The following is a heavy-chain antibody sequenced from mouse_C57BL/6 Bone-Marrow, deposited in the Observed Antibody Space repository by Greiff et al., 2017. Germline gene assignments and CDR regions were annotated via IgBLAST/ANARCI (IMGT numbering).Heavy chain of an antibody. CDR1: GFTFSSYG. CDR3: ARQDY. J-gene: IGHJ2*01. V-gene: IGHV5-6*01. CDR2: ISSGGSYT. Sequence: EVKLLESGGDLVKPGGSLKLSCAASGFTFSSYGMSWVRQTPDKRLEWVATISSGGSYTYYPDSVKGRFTISRDNAKNTLYLHMSSLKSEDTAMYYCARQDYWGQGTTLTVSS.